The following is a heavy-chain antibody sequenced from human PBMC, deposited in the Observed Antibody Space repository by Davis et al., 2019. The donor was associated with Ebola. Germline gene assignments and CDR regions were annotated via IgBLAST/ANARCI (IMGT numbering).Heavy chain of an antibody. CDR2: ISSSSSTI. CDR3: APTKVGRFDY. CDR1: GFTFSGYS. Sequence: GESLKISCAASGFTFSGYSMNWVRQAPGKGLEWVSYISSSSSTIYYADSVKGRFTISRDNSKNTLYLQMNSLRAEDTAVYYCAPTKVGRFDYWGQGTLVTVSS. J-gene: IGHJ4*02. V-gene: IGHV3-48*01. D-gene: IGHD5-12*01.